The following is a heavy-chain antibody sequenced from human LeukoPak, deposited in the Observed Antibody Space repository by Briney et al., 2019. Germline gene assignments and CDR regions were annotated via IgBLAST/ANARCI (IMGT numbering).Heavy chain of an antibody. CDR2: ISYDGSNK. Sequence: GGSLRLSCAASGFTFSSYGMHWVRQAPGKGLEWVAVISYDGSNKYYADSVKGRFTISRDNAKNSLYLQMNSLRVEDTAVYYCAKEGRSLQTYWGQGTLVTVSS. CDR1: GFTFSSYG. CDR3: AKEGRSLQTY. V-gene: IGHV3-30*18. J-gene: IGHJ4*02. D-gene: IGHD5-24*01.